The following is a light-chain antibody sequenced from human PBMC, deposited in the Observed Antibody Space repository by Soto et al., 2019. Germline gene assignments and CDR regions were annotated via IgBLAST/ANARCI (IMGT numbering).Light chain of an antibody. CDR1: QSIISY. J-gene: IGKJ5*01. Sequence: DIQMTQSPSSLSASVGDRVTITCRASQSIISYLNWYQQKPGKAPKLLIYAASRLQSGVPARFSGSGSGTDFTLSINSLQPEDFATYYCQQAYSFPITFGQGTRLEI. V-gene: IGKV1-39*01. CDR2: AAS. CDR3: QQAYSFPIT.